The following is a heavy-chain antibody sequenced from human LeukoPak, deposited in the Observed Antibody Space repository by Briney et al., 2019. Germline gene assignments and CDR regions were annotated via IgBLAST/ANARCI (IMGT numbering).Heavy chain of an antibody. CDR3: ARATQLWESKHFYYYYLDV. J-gene: IGHJ6*03. D-gene: IGHD3-16*01. CDR1: GFTINDNY. CDR2: IYTGGTT. V-gene: IGHV3-53*01. Sequence: PGGSLRLSCAASGFTINDNYMTWVRQAPGKGLDWVSFIYTGGTTVYADSVKGRFTLSRDDSKNILFLQINSLRAEDTAVYYCARATQLWESKHFYYYYLDVWGKGTTVTVSS.